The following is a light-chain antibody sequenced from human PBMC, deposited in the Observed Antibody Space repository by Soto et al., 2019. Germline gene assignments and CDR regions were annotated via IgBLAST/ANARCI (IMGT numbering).Light chain of an antibody. Sequence: QSVLTQPPSVSAAPGQKVSISCSGSSSNVGKNFVSWYQHVPGKAPKLLIYDNQKRPSGIPDRFSGSKSGTSATLGITGLQTGDEADYYCGTWDSSLSAVVFGGGTKLTVL. CDR2: DNQ. CDR3: GTWDSSLSAVV. CDR1: SSNVGKNF. V-gene: IGLV1-51*01. J-gene: IGLJ2*01.